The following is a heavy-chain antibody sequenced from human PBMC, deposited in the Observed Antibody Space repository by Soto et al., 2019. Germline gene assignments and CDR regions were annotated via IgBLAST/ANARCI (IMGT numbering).Heavy chain of an antibody. D-gene: IGHD2-2*02. CDR3: ARQYCSSTSCYTETYYYYYGMDV. Sequence: GSLRLSCAASGFTFSSYAMSLVRQAPGKGLEWVSSISSSSSYIYYADSVKGRFTISRDNAKNSLYLQMNSLRAEDTAVYYCARQYCSSTSCYTETYYYYYGMDVWGQGTTVTVSS. CDR1: GFTFSSYA. J-gene: IGHJ6*02. V-gene: IGHV3-21*01. CDR2: ISSSSSYI.